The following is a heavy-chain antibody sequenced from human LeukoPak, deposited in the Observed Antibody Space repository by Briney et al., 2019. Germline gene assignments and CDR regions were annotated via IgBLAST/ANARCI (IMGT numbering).Heavy chain of an antibody. J-gene: IGHJ4*02. CDR3: ARRAGSGWYHLDY. CDR1: GSIFTSYW. Sequence: GASLQISCKGSGSIFTSYWIGWVRQLPGKGLEWMGIIYPGDSDTRYSPSFQGQVTISADKSISTAYLQWSSLKASDTAMYYCARRAGSGWYHLDYWGQGTLVTVSS. D-gene: IGHD6-19*01. V-gene: IGHV5-51*01. CDR2: IYPGDSDT.